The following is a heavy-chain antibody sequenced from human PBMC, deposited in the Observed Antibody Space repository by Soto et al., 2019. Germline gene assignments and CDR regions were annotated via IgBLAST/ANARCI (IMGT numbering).Heavy chain of an antibody. V-gene: IGHV3-30*03. Sequence: QVQLVESGGGVVQPGRSLRLSCAASGFTFSAYGMHWVRQAPGKGLEWVAVISYDGSNKYYTDSVKGRVTISRDNSKHTPDLQMSSLRAEDTAVSYCATGFSDSVVDSWGRGTLVTVSS. CDR2: ISYDGSNK. CDR1: GFTFSAYG. D-gene: IGHD3-10*01. CDR3: ATGFSDSVVDS. J-gene: IGHJ4*02.